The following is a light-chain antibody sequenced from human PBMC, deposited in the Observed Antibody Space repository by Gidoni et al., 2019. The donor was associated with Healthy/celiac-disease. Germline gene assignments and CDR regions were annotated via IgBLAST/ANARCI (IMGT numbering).Light chain of an antibody. J-gene: IGKJ5*01. CDR3: QQRSNWPPIT. V-gene: IGKV3-11*01. CDR1: QSVSSY. Sequence: EIVLTHSPATLSLSPGERATLSCRASQSVSSYLAWYQQKPGQAPRLIIYDASNRATGIPARFSGSVSGTDFTLTISSIEPEDFAVYYCQQRSNWPPITFGQGTRLEIK. CDR2: DAS.